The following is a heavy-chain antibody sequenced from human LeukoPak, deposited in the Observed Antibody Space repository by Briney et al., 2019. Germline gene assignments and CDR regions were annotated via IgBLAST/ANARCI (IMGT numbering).Heavy chain of an antibody. CDR2: IYYSGST. CDR1: GGSISSYY. J-gene: IGHJ3*02. CDR3: ARRADDSSGYPDAFDI. D-gene: IGHD3-22*01. Sequence: SETLSLTCTVSGGSISSYYWSWIRQPPGKGLEWIGYIYYSGSTNYNPSLKSRVTISVDTSKNQFSLKLSSVTAADTAVYYCARRADDSSGYPDAFDIWGQGTMVTVSS. V-gene: IGHV4-59*08.